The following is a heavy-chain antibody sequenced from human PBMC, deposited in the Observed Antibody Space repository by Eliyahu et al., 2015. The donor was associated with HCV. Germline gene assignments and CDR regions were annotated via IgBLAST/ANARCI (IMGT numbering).Heavy chain of an antibody. J-gene: IGHJ4*02. D-gene: IGHD2-8*01. CDR1: GFIFSSHG. CDR2: IWYDGIKK. CDR3: ARATWSTATRGYYFDY. V-gene: IGHV3-33*01. Sequence: QVQLVESGGDVVQPGTSLRLSCVASGFIFSSHGMHWVRQAPGKGLEWVAVIWYDGIKKYYGDSVKGRFVISRDNSKNTVYLQLNDLRAEDTAVYYCARATWSTATRGYYFDYWGQGVLVTVSS.